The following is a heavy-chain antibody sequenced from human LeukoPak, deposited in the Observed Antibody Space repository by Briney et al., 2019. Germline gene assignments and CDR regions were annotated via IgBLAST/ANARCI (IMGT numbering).Heavy chain of an antibody. D-gene: IGHD2-15*01. CDR2: LSGTGGST. Sequence: GGSLRLSCEASGFKFGTYAMTWVRQAPGKGLEWVSTLSGTGGSTYYADSVKGRFTISRDNSENTLFLQMNSLKAEDTAIYYRAKNRRVEATPVDYWGQGTLVTVSS. V-gene: IGHV3-23*01. CDR3: AKNRRVEATPVDY. J-gene: IGHJ4*02. CDR1: GFKFGTYA.